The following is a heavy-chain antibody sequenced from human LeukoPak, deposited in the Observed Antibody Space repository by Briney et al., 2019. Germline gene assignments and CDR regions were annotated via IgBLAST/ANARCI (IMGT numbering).Heavy chain of an antibody. V-gene: IGHV1-18*01. D-gene: IGHD2-15*01. CDR3: ARGLPIKWSFDY. CDR1: GYSFTNYG. CDR2: ISAYNGNT. Sequence: ASVKVSCKASGYSFTNYGITWVRQAPGQGLEWMGWISAYNGNTNYAQKLQGRVTMTTDTSTSTAYMELRSLRSDDTAVYYCARGLPIKWSFDYWGQGTLVTVSS. J-gene: IGHJ4*02.